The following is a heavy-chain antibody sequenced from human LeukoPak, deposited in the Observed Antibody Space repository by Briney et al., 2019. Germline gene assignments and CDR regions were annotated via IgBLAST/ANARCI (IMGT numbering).Heavy chain of an antibody. J-gene: IGHJ3*02. V-gene: IGHV1-8*01. D-gene: IGHD3-22*01. CDR1: GYTFTSYD. CDR2: MNPNSGNT. CDR3: TRDPYYYDSSGYGRDAFDI. Sequence: ASVKVSCKASGYTFTSYDINWVRQATGQGLEWMGWMNPNSGNTGYAQKFLGRVTMTRNTSISTAYMELSSLRSEDTAVYYCTRDPYYYDSSGYGRDAFDIWGQGTMVTVSS.